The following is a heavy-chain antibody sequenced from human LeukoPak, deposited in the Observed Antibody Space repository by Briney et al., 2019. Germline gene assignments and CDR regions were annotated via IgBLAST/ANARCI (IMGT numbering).Heavy chain of an antibody. Sequence: PSETLSLTCAVYGGSFSIYYWSWIRQPPGKGLEWIGEIKHSGSTNYHPSLKSRVTISVDSSKNQFSLKLSSVTAADTAVYYCARGSSYQLLYYFDYWGQGTLVTVSS. CDR2: IKHSGST. V-gene: IGHV4-34*01. D-gene: IGHD2-2*01. J-gene: IGHJ4*02. CDR3: ARGSSYQLLYYFDY. CDR1: GGSFSIYY.